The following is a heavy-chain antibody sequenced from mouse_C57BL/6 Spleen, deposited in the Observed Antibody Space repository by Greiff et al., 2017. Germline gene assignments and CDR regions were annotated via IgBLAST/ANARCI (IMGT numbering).Heavy chain of an antibody. J-gene: IGHJ1*03. D-gene: IGHD4-1*01. CDR3: ARETGTWYFDV. CDR1: GFTFSDYY. Sequence: EVNVVESEGGLVQPGSSLKLSCTASGFTFSDYYMAWVRQVPETGLEWVANINYDGSSPYYLDSLKSRFRISRDNAKNSLYLQKSSLTSEDTATYYCARETGTWYFDVWGTGTTVTVSS. V-gene: IGHV5-16*01. CDR2: INYDGSSP.